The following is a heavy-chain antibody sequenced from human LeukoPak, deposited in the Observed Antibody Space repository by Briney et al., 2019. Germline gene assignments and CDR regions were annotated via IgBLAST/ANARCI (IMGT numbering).Heavy chain of an antibody. CDR2: IIPIFGIA. CDR1: GGTFSSYA. V-gene: IGHV1-69*04. Sequence: RASVNVSCKASGGTFSSYAISWVRQAPGQGLEWMGRIIPIFGIANYAQKFQGRVTITADKSTSTAYMELSSLRSEDTAVYYCARNEYYYDSSGLDYWGQGTLVTVSS. D-gene: IGHD3-22*01. J-gene: IGHJ4*02. CDR3: ARNEYYYDSSGLDY.